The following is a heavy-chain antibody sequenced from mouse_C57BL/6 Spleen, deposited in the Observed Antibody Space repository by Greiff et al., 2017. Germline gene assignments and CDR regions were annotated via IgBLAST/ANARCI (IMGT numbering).Heavy chain of an antibody. D-gene: IGHD2-1*01. CDR3: AIYGNSYYWYCDV. CDR2: ISSGSSTI. Sequence: EVNVVESGGGLVKPGGSLKLSCAASGFTFSDYGMHWVRQAPEKGLEWVAYISSGSSTIYYADTVKGRFTISRDNAKNTLFLQMTSLRSEDTAMYYCAIYGNSYYWYCDVWGTGTTVTVSS. CDR1: GFTFSDYG. J-gene: IGHJ1*03. V-gene: IGHV5-17*01.